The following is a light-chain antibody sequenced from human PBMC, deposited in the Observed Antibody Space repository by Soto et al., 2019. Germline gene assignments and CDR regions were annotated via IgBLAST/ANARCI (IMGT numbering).Light chain of an antibody. CDR2: YAS. Sequence: DIQMTQSPSSLSASVGDRVTITCLASHDIGNYLNWYQQKPGKAPKLLIYYASNLETGVSSRFSGSESGTDVTFTISSLQPEDLARYVCHQYENLPRFIFGPGTKVDIK. CDR3: HQYENLPRFI. V-gene: IGKV1-33*01. J-gene: IGKJ3*01. CDR1: HDIGNY.